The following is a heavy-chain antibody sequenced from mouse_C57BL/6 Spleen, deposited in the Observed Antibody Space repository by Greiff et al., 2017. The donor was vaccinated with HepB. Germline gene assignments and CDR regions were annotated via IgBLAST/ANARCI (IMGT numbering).Heavy chain of an antibody. CDR1: GFTFSDYY. J-gene: IGHJ2*01. CDR2: INYDGSST. V-gene: IGHV5-16*01. D-gene: IGHD2-3*01. CDR3: ARGYDGYYDYFDY. Sequence: EVMLVESEGGLVQPGSSMKLSCTASGFTFSDYYMAWVRQVPEKGLEWVANINYDGSSTYYLDSLKSRFIISRDNAKNMLYLQMSSLKSEDTATYYCARGYDGYYDYFDYWGQGTTLTVSS.